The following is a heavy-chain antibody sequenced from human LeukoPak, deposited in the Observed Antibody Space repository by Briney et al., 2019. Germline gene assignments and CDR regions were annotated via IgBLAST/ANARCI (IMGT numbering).Heavy chain of an antibody. J-gene: IGHJ4*02. V-gene: IGHV4-39*07. CDR3: ARGSVLRYFDWLFP. CDR1: GGSISSSSYY. D-gene: IGHD3-9*01. CDR2: IYYSEST. Sequence: PSETLALTCTVSGGSISSSSYYWGWIPQPPGKGLELNGRIYYSESTYYNPSLKSRATISVDTSKNQCSLKLSSVTAADTAVYYCARGSVLRYFDWLFPWGQGTLVTVSS.